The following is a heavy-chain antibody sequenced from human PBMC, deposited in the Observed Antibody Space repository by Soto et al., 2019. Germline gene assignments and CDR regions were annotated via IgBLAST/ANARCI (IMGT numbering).Heavy chain of an antibody. V-gene: IGHV3-23*01. CDR3: AKGRGPAAMFALGY. D-gene: IGHD2-2*01. CDR2: ISGSGGST. Sequence: PGGSLRLSCAASGFTFSSYAMSWVRQAPGKGLEWVSAISGSGGSTYYADSVKGRFTISRDNSKNTLYLQMNSLRAEDTAVYYSAKGRGPAAMFALGYWGQGTLVTVSS. CDR1: GFTFSSYA. J-gene: IGHJ4*02.